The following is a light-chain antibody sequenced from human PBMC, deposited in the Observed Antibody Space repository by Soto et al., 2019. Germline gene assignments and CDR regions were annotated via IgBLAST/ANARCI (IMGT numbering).Light chain of an antibody. V-gene: IGLV2-14*01. CDR3: SSYTSASTVV. CDR1: SSDVGGYNY. Sequence: QPVLAQPASVSGSPGQSITISCTGTSSDVGGYNYVSWYQQHPGKAPKLLLSEVTDRAPGVSNRFSGSKSGDTASLTISGLQAEDEADYHCSSYTSASTVVFGGGTKLTVL. CDR2: EVT. J-gene: IGLJ3*02.